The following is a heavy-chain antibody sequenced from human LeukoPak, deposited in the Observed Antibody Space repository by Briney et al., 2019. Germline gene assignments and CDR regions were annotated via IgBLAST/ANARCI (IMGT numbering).Heavy chain of an antibody. CDR2: ISGSGDGT. CDR1: GFTFSSYG. J-gene: IGHJ4*02. V-gene: IGHV3-23*01. D-gene: IGHD3-16*01. CDR3: AKRMITFGGLKGGFDY. Sequence: GGSLRLSCAASGFTFSSYGMNWVRQAPGQGLEWVSAISGSGDGTYYSDSVKGRFTISRDNSKNTLYLQMSSLRAEDTAVYYCAKRMITFGGLKGGFDYWGQGTLVTVSS.